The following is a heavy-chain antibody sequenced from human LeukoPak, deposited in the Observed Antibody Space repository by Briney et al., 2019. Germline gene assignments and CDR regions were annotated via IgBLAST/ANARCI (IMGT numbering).Heavy chain of an antibody. CDR3: ASLVGATPS. Sequence: GGSLRLSCAASGFTFSTYDMDWVRQAPGKGPEWVSYISSSGSTTFYADSVKGRFTSSRDNAKNSLYLQMNGLRAEDTAVYYCASLVGATPSWGQGTLVTVSS. CDR2: ISSSGSTT. CDR1: GFTFSTYD. J-gene: IGHJ4*02. V-gene: IGHV3-48*03. D-gene: IGHD1-26*01.